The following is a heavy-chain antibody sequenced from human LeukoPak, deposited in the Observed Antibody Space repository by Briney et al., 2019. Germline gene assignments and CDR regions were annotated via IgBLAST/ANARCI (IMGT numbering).Heavy chain of an antibody. CDR2: ISYDGSNK. CDR1: GFTFSSYA. J-gene: IGHJ4*02. Sequence: GRSLRLSCAASGFTFSSYAMHWVRQAPGKGLEWVAVISYDGSNKYYADSVKGRFTISRDNSKNTLYLQMNSLRAEGTAVYYCARETAGYYDFWSGYYCLDYWGQGTLVTVSS. CDR3: ARETAGYYDFWSGYYCLDY. D-gene: IGHD3-3*01. V-gene: IGHV3-30*04.